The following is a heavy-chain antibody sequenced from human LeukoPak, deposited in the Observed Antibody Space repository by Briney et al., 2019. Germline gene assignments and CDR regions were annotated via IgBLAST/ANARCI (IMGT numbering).Heavy chain of an antibody. CDR2: IKADGGEK. CDR1: GFTFSSYA. V-gene: IGHV3-7*01. J-gene: IGHJ4*02. CDR3: ARGGAARPDF. D-gene: IGHD6-6*01. Sequence: GGSLGLSCAASGFTFSSYAMSWFRQTPGKGLEWVAKIKADGGEKDHVASVKGRFTISRDNAKNSLYLQMNSLRVEDTAVYYCARGGAARPDFWGQGTLVTVSS.